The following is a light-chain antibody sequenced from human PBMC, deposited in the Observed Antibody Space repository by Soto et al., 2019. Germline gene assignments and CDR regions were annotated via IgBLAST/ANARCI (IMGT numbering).Light chain of an antibody. V-gene: IGLV3-21*04. CDR1: NIGSKR. CDR2: YDS. Sequence: SYELTQPPSVLVAPGQTARITCGGNNIGSKRVHWYQQRPGQAPVLVISYDSDRPSGIPERFSGSNSGNTATLTISGVEAGDEADYYCQVWDSSSDHPVFGGGTKLTVL. CDR3: QVWDSSSDHPV. J-gene: IGLJ3*02.